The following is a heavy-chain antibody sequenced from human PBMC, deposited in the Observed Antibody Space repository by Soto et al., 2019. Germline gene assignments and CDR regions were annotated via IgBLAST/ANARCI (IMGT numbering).Heavy chain of an antibody. CDR1: GFTFSSYE. CDR3: ARDLLHYGFWSGYSAYFYYGMDV. D-gene: IGHD3-3*01. J-gene: IGHJ6*02. CDR2: ISDSGGTV. Sequence: PGGSLRLSCAASGFTFSSYEMNWVRQAPGQGLEWVSYISDSGGTVYYADSVKGRFTVSRDNAQNSVYLQMNSLRTEDTAVYYCARDLLHYGFWSGYSAYFYYGMDVWGPGTTVTVSS. V-gene: IGHV3-48*03.